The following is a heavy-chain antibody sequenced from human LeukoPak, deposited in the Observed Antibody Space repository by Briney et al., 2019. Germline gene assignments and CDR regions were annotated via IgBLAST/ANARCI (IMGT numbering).Heavy chain of an antibody. D-gene: IGHD2-2*01. J-gene: IGHJ3*02. CDR3: ARDIWGYCSSTSCYEGAFDI. CDR1: GFTFSSHW. Sequence: GGSLRLSCAASGFTFSSHWMHWVRQAPGKGLVWVSRINSDGSSTSYADSVKGRFTISRDNAKNTLYLQMNSLRAEDTAVYYCARDIWGYCSSTSCYEGAFDIWGQGTMVTVSS. V-gene: IGHV3-74*01. CDR2: INSDGSST.